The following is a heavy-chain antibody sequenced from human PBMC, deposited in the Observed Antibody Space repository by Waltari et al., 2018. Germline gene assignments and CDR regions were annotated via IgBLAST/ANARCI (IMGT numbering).Heavy chain of an antibody. CDR1: GGSISSSSYY. D-gene: IGHD2-15*01. J-gene: IGHJ4*02. CDR2: IYYSGST. V-gene: IGHV4-39*07. Sequence: QLQLQESGPGLVKPSETLSLTCTVSGGSISSSSYYWGWIRRPHVQGLEWIGSIYYSGSTYYNPSLKSRVTISVDTSKNQFSLKLSSVTAADTAVYYCARVGVYCSGGSCYSGYFDYWGQGTLVTVSS. CDR3: ARVGVYCSGGSCYSGYFDY.